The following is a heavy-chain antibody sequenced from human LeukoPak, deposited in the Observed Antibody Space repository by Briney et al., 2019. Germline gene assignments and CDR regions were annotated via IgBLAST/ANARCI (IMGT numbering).Heavy chain of an antibody. J-gene: IGHJ6*02. CDR3: ARVLGRALITMVRGVRYGMDV. V-gene: IGHV3-30-3*01. CDR2: ISYDGSNK. D-gene: IGHD3-10*01. CDR1: GFTFSSYA. Sequence: GGPLRLSCAASGFTFSSYAMHWVRQAPGKGLEWVAVISYDGSNKYYADSVKGRFTISRDNSKNTLYLQMNSLRAEDTAVYYCARVLGRALITMVRGVRYGMDVWGQGTTVTVSS.